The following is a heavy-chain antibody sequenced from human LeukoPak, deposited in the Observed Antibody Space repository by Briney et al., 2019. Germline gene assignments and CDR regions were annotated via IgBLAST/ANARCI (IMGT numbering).Heavy chain of an antibody. J-gene: IGHJ4*02. V-gene: IGHV1-8*03. D-gene: IGHD1-26*01. CDR3: ARGPYSGSYYAY. CDR1: GYTFTSYD. CDR2: MNPNSGNT. Sequence: ASVKVSCKASGYTFTSYDINWVRQATGQGLEWMGWMNPNSGNTGYAQKFQGRVTITRNTSISTAYMELSSLRSEDMAVYYCARGPYSGSYYAYWGQGTLVTVSS.